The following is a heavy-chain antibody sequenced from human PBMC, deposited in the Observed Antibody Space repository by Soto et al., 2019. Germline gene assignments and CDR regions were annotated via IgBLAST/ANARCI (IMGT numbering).Heavy chain of an antibody. J-gene: IGHJ4*02. CDR2: ISHNGDRT. V-gene: IGHV3-23*01. CDR3: AKGGGWLYYFDY. CDR1: GFTFSTFA. D-gene: IGHD3-22*01. Sequence: EVQLLESGGGLVQPGGSLILSCVVSGFTFSTFAINWVRQAPGKGLEWVSAISHNGDRTYYADSVKGRFTISRDNSKNTLYLQMNSLRAEDTAVYYCAKGGGWLYYFDYWGQGTLVTVSS.